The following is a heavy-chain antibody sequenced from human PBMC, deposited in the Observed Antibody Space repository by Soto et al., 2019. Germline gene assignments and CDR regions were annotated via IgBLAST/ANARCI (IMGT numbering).Heavy chain of an antibody. CDR3: ARSFVVAAAGLFDY. CDR1: GGSISSGGYS. D-gene: IGHD6-13*01. Sequence: QVQLQESGPGLVKPSQTLSLTCTVSGGSISSGGYSWGWIRQHPGKGLEWIGYSYYSGSTYYNPSLKGRVTLSVDTSKNQFSLKLTSVPAADTAGYYWARSFVVAAAGLFDYWGQGTLVTVSS. V-gene: IGHV4-31*03. J-gene: IGHJ4*02. CDR2: SYYSGST.